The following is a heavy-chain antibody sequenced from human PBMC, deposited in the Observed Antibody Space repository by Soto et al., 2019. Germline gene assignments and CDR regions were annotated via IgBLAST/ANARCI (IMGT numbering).Heavy chain of an antibody. V-gene: IGHV3-21*01. Sequence: GGSLRLSCAASGFTFNTYSMNWVRQAPGKXLERVSFISSRNSFIYYADSVRGRFTISRDNAKNSVFLQMNSLRVEDTAVYYCARDPAGSTRPYYYGMDVWGQGTTVTVSS. D-gene: IGHD2-2*01. J-gene: IGHJ6*02. CDR2: ISSRNSFI. CDR1: GFTFNTYS. CDR3: ARDPAGSTRPYYYGMDV.